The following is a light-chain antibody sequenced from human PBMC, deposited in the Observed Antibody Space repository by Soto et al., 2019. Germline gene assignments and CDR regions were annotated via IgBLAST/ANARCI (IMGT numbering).Light chain of an antibody. CDR3: QQYGSSPIFS. Sequence: EIVLTQSPGNLSLSPGDSATLSCRASQSVSSTFLAWYQHKPGRPPRLLIHGASSRATGIPDRFTGSGSGTDFTLTISRLEPEDFAVYYCQQYGSSPIFSFGPGTRVDI. V-gene: IGKV3-20*01. CDR2: GAS. CDR1: QSVSSTF. J-gene: IGKJ3*01.